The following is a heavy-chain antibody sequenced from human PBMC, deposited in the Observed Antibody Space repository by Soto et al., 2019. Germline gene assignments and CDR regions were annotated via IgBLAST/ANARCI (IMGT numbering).Heavy chain of an antibody. J-gene: IGHJ4*02. Sequence: PGESLKISCKGSGYSFTSYWIGWVRHMPGKGLEWMGVIYPGDSATRYSPSFQGQVTISADKSISTAYLQWSSLKASDTAMYYCARDYDSSGYLEYYFDYWGQGNLVTVPS. CDR2: IYPGDSAT. CDR1: GYSFTSYW. V-gene: IGHV5-51*01. D-gene: IGHD3-22*01. CDR3: ARDYDSSGYLEYYFDY.